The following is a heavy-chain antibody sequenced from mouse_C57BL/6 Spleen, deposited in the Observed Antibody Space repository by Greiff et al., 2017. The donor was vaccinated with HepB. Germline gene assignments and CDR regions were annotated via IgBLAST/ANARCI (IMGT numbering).Heavy chain of an antibody. CDR1: GYSFTGYY. CDR3: ARRGIYYGNYEGAMDY. CDR2: INPSTGGT. V-gene: IGHV1-42*01. J-gene: IGHJ4*01. D-gene: IGHD2-1*01. Sequence: EVQGVESGPELVKPGASVKISCKASGYSFTGYYMNWVKQSPEKSLEWIGEINPSTGGTTYNQKFKAKATLTVDKSSSTAYMQLKSLTSEDSAVYYCARRGIYYGNYEGAMDYWGQGTSVTVSS.